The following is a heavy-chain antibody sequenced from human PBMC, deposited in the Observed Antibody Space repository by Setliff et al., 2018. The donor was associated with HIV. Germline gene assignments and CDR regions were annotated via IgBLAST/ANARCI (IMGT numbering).Heavy chain of an antibody. CDR2: IKPSETT. J-gene: IGHJ4*02. Sequence: SETLSLTCAVYGETFNNFYWSWIRQAPGKGLEWIGEIKPSETTNNNPSLKSRVTMSVDTSVNQFSLKLSSVTAADTAVYFCARIAWYSESTYGHDLYYFDFWGQGSLVTVSS. CDR3: ARIAWYSESTYGHDLYYFDF. V-gene: IGHV4-34*01. D-gene: IGHD5-18*01. CDR1: GETFNNFY.